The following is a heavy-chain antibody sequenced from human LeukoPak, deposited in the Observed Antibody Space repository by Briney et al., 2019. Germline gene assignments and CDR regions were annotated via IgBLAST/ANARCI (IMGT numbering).Heavy chain of an antibody. D-gene: IGHD5-12*01. Sequence: GGSLRLSCAASGFTFSSYWMHWVRQAPGKGLVWVSRINSDGSSTSYADSLKGRFTISRDNAKNTLYLQMNSLRVEDTAVYYCARVAGYSGYDYGADYWDQGTLVTVSS. V-gene: IGHV3-74*01. CDR3: ARVAGYSGYDYGADY. CDR1: GFTFSSYW. CDR2: INSDGSST. J-gene: IGHJ4*02.